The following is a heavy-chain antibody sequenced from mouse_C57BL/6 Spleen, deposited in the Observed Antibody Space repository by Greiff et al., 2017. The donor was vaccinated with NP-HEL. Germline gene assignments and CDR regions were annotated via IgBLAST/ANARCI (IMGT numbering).Heavy chain of an antibody. CDR1: GYTFTSYW. Sequence: QVQLQQPGAELVMPGASVKLSCKASGYTFTSYWMHWVKQRPGQGLEWIGEIDPSDSYTNYNQKFKGKSTLTVDKSSSTAYMQLSSLTSEDSAVYYCARRSALRGGSYVDAMDYWGQGTSVTVSS. J-gene: IGHJ4*01. CDR2: IDPSDSYT. D-gene: IGHD1-1*02. V-gene: IGHV1-69*01. CDR3: ARRSALRGGSYVDAMDY.